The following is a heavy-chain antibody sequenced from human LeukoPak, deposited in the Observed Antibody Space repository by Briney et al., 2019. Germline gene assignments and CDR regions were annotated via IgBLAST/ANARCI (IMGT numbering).Heavy chain of an antibody. CDR2: ISSTSDSI. V-gene: IGHV3-48*04. CDR1: GFTFSDYS. D-gene: IGHD5-12*01. J-gene: IGHJ3*02. Sequence: GGSLRLSCAASGFTFSDYSMNWVRQAPGKGLEWVSYISSTSDSIYYADSVKGRFTISRDNAKNSLYLQMNSLRAEDTAVYYCARVKGLRDVVAFDIWGQGTMVTVSS. CDR3: ARVKGLRDVVAFDI.